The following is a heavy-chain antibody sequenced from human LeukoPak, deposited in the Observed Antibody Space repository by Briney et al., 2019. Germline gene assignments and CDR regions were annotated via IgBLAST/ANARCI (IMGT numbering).Heavy chain of an antibody. Sequence: ASVKVSCKASGYTFTSYGISWVLQAPGQGLEWMGWISAYNGNTNYAQKLQGRVTMTTDTSTSKAYMELRSLRSDDTAVYYCARDYGHFDWLLFPDYWGQGTLVTVSS. CDR3: ARDYGHFDWLLFPDY. V-gene: IGHV1-18*01. CDR1: GYTFTSYG. CDR2: ISAYNGNT. D-gene: IGHD3-9*01. J-gene: IGHJ4*02.